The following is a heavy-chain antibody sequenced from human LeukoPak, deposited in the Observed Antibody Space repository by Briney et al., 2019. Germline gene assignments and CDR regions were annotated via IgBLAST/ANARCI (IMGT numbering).Heavy chain of an antibody. D-gene: IGHD1-20*01. CDR1: GDSGSSNNVA. Sequence: SQTLSLTCAISGDSGSSNNVAWNWIRLWPSRGLEWLGRTYYKTNATNDYAGSVKSRITITPDTSKNQFYMQLSSVTPEDTAIYYCVRYNWKPTRMFDYWGQGTLVTVSS. CDR3: VRYNWKPTRMFDY. V-gene: IGHV6-1*01. CDR2: TYYKTNATN. J-gene: IGHJ4*02.